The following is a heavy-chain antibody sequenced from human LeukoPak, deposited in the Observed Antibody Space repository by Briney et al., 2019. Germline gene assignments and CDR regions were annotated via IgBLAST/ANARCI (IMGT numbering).Heavy chain of an antibody. CDR1: GFTLSSYS. CDR2: ISSSNYI. CDR3: ARDRSHGDS. Sequence: PGGSLRLSCAASGFTLSSYSMNWVRQAPGKGLEWISSISSSNYIYYADSVEGRFTISRDNAKNSLYLQMNSLRAEDTAVYYCARDRSHGDSWGQGTLVNVSS. J-gene: IGHJ4*02. D-gene: IGHD1-26*01. V-gene: IGHV3-21*01.